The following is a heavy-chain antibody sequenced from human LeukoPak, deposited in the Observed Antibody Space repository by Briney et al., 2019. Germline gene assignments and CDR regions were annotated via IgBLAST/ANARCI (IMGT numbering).Heavy chain of an antibody. J-gene: IGHJ5*02. D-gene: IGHD3-10*01. CDR3: ARVPRRGERFDP. CDR2: MSSSDDGR. V-gene: IGHV3-23*01. CDR1: GFSFSSYA. Sequence: GGSLRLSCATSGFSFSSYAMSWVRQAPGKGLEWVSAMSSSDDGRYYAASVRGRFTISRDTSRSTLYLQMNSLRAEDAAVYYCARVPRRGERFDPWGQGTLVTVSS.